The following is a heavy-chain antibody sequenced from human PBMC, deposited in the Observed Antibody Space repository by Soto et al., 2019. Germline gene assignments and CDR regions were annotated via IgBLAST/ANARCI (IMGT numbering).Heavy chain of an antibody. D-gene: IGHD2-15*01. CDR3: AHNCGVACHSDFFY. V-gene: IGHV3-23*01. J-gene: IGHJ4*02. CDR2: ISGGGGSS. CDR1: GFTFSNYA. Sequence: EVQLLESGGGLVQPGGSLRLSCAASGFTFSNYAMSWVRQAPGKGLVWVSGISGGGGSSYYADSVKGRSTISRDNSKNLLYLTMSSLRAEATVVYYYAHNCGVACHSDFFYWGQGTLVLVSS.